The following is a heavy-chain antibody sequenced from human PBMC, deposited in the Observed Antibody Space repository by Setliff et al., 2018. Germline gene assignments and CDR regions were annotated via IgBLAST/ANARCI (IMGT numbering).Heavy chain of an antibody. CDR3: ARDLDYQYYYETSGRDAFDI. V-gene: IGHV1-69*13. CDR1: GGTFSTFG. Sequence: SVKVSCKTSGGTFSTFGIHWVRQAPGQGLVWMGGINPIFGTAHYAQKFQGRVTITADESTSTAYMELSSLKSEDTAVYYCARDLDYQYYYETSGRDAFDIWGLGTMVTVSS. J-gene: IGHJ3*02. D-gene: IGHD3-22*01. CDR2: INPIFGTA.